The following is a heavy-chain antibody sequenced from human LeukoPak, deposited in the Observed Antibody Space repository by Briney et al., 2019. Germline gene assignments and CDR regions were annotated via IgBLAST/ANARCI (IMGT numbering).Heavy chain of an antibody. J-gene: IGHJ4*02. CDR1: GGTFSSYA. CDR3: ARDARGCSYGTETFDY. D-gene: IGHD5-18*01. V-gene: IGHV1-69*13. Sequence: GASVKVSCKASGGTFSSYAISWVRQAPGQGLEWMGGIIPIFGTANYAQKFQGRVTITADESTSTAYMELSSLRSEDTAVYYCARDARGCSYGTETFDYWGQGTLVTVSS. CDR2: IIPIFGTA.